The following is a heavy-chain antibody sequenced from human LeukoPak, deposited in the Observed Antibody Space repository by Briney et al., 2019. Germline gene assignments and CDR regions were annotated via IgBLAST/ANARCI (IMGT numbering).Heavy chain of an antibody. CDR2: INHSGST. CDR3: ARYRGYRDYYFDY. CDR1: GGSFSGYY. J-gene: IGHJ4*02. D-gene: IGHD6-13*01. Sequence: SETLSLTCAVYGGSFSGYYWSWIRQPPGKGLEWIGEINHSGSTNYNPSLKSRVTISVDTSKNQFSLKLSSVTAADTAVYYCARYRGYRDYYFDYWGQGTLVTVSS. V-gene: IGHV4-34*01.